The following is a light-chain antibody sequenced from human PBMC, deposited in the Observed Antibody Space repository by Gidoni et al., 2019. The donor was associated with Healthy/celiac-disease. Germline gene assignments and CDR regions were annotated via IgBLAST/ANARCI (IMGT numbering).Light chain of an antibody. V-gene: IGLV2-23*02. CDR3: CSYAGSSTVV. J-gene: IGLJ2*01. Sequence: QSALTQPAPVSGSPGQSITISCTGTSSDVGSYNLVSWYQQHPGKAPKLMIYEVSKRPSGVSNRFSGSKSGNTASLTISGLQAEDEADYYCCSYAGSSTVVFGGGTKLTV. CDR2: EVS. CDR1: SSDVGSYNL.